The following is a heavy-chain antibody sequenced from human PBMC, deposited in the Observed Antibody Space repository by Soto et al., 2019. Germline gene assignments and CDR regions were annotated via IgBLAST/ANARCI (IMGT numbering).Heavy chain of an antibody. Sequence: PSETLSLTCAVYGGSFSNYYWSWIRQPPGKGLEWIGEINHSGTTNYKPSLKSRVTISVDTSKNQFSLKLNSVTAADTAVYYCARDARGMDVWGQGTTVTVSS. CDR1: GGSFSNYY. CDR3: ARDARGMDV. D-gene: IGHD2-2*01. V-gene: IGHV4-34*01. CDR2: INHSGTT. J-gene: IGHJ6*02.